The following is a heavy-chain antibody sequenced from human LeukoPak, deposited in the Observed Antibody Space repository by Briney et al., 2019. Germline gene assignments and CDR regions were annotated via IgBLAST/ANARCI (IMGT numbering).Heavy chain of an antibody. CDR2: ITGSGGST. J-gene: IGHJ4*02. V-gene: IGHV3-23*01. D-gene: IGHD2-8*01. CDR1: GFTFSSYA. Sequence: PGRTLILSCAASGFTFSSYAMSWVPEASGKGVEWVSAITGSGGSTYYADPVKGRFTMSRDNSKNTLYLQMNSLRAEEAAVYYCAKDRIVLMVYAIALDYWGQGTLVTVSS. CDR3: AKDRIVLMVYAIALDY.